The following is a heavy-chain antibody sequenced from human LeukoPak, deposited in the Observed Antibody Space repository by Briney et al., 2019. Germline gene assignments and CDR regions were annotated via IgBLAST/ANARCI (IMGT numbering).Heavy chain of an antibody. V-gene: IGHV6-1*01. Sequence: SQTLSLTCAISGDSVSSNSAAWNWIRQSPSRGLEWLGRTYYRSKWYNDYAVSVKGRIHINPDTSKNQLSLQLNSVTPEDTAVYYCVRSGYCSGGNCYLNWFDTWGQGTLVTVSS. CDR3: VRSGYCSGGNCYLNWFDT. CDR1: GDSVSSNSAA. D-gene: IGHD2-15*01. J-gene: IGHJ5*02. CDR2: TYYRSKWYN.